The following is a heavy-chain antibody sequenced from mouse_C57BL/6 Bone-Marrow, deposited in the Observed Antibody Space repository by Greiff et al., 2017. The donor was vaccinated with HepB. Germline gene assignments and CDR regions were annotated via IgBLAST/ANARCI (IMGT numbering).Heavy chain of an antibody. J-gene: IGHJ1*03. V-gene: IGHV1-7*01. Sequence: VQGVESGAELVKPGASVKLSCKASGYTFTSYWMHWVKQRPGQGLEWIGYINPSSGYTKYNQKFKDKATMTADKSSSTAYIQLSSLTYEDSAVYYYARQNPFYSHWYFDVWGTVTTVTVSS. CDR2: INPSSGYT. D-gene: IGHD2-12*01. CDR1: GYTFTSYW. CDR3: ARQNPFYSHWYFDV.